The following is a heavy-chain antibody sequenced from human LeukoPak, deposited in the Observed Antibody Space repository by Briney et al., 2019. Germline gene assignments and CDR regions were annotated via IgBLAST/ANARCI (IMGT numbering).Heavy chain of an antibody. CDR1: GYTFTSYG. V-gene: IGHV1-18*01. J-gene: IGHJ4*02. D-gene: IGHD3-16*01. CDR2: ISAYNGNT. CDR3: ARGGPAARLITFGGVTDY. Sequence: ASVKVSCKASGYTFTSYGISWVRQAPGQGLEWMGWISAYNGNTNYAQKLQGRVTMTTDTSTSTAYMELRSLRSDDTAVYYCARGGPAARLITFGGVTDYWGQGTLVTVSS.